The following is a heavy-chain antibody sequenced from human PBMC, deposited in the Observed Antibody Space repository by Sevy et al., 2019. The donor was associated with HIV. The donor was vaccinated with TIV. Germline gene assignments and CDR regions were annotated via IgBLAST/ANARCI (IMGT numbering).Heavy chain of an antibody. CDR1: GFTFSSYW. J-gene: IGHJ4*02. CDR2: IKQDGSEK. V-gene: IGHV3-7*03. CDR3: ARAFDWLLYYFDY. Sequence: GGSLRLSCAASGFTFSSYWMSWVRRAPGKGLEWVANIKQDGSEKYYVDSVKGRFTISRDNAKNSLYLQMNSLSAEDTAVYYCARAFDWLLYYFDYWGQGTLVTVSS. D-gene: IGHD3-9*01.